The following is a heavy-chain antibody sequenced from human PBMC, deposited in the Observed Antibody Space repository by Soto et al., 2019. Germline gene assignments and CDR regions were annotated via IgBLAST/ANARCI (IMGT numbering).Heavy chain of an antibody. J-gene: IGHJ4*02. CDR3: ARGFSDFWSGYYFDY. V-gene: IGHV4-30-4*01. D-gene: IGHD3-3*01. CDR2: IYYSGST. CDR1: GGSISNGDYY. Sequence: SETLSLSCTVSGGSISNGDYYWSWIRQPPGKGLEWIGYIYYSGSTYYNPSLKSRVTISVDTSKNQFSLKLSSVTAADTAVYYCARGFSDFWSGYYFDYWGQGTLVTVSS.